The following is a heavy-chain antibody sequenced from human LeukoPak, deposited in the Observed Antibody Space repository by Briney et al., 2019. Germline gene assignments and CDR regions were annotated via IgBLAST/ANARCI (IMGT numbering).Heavy chain of an antibody. J-gene: IGHJ4*02. CDR2: ISGSGGST. CDR1: GFTFSSYA. V-gene: IGHV3-23*01. Sequence: WGSLRLSCAASGFTFSSYAMSWVRQAPGKGLEWVSAISGSGGSTYYADSVKGRFTISRDNSKNTLYLQMNSLRAEDTAVYYCAKSDRIAAAGTLDYWGQGTLVTVSS. D-gene: IGHD6-13*01. CDR3: AKSDRIAAAGTLDY.